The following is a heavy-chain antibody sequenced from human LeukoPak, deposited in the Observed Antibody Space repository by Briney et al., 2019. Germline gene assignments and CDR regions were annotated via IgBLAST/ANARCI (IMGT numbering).Heavy chain of an antibody. Sequence: GGSLRLSCAASGFTFSSYSMSWVRQAPGKGLEWVSSISNSGSHIYYADSVKGRFTISRDNAKNSLYLHMNSLRGEDTAVYYCARAMTVVVIDHYYYMDVWGKGTTVTISS. D-gene: IGHD3-22*01. J-gene: IGHJ6*03. V-gene: IGHV3-21*01. CDR2: ISNSGSHI. CDR3: ARAMTVVVIDHYYYMDV. CDR1: GFTFSSYS.